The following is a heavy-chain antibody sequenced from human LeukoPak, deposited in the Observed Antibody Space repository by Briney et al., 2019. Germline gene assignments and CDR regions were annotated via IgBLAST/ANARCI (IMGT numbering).Heavy chain of an antibody. D-gene: IGHD3-22*01. CDR3: ASPVASSGYPDHFDY. V-gene: IGHV4-39*01. Sequence: SETLSLTCTVSGGSISGSGYYWGWIRQPPGKGLEWIGSIYYSGSTYYNPSLKSRVTISVDTSKNQFSLKLSSVTAADTAVYYCASPVASSGYPDHFDYWGQGTLVTVSS. J-gene: IGHJ4*02. CDR1: GGSISGSGYY. CDR2: IYYSGST.